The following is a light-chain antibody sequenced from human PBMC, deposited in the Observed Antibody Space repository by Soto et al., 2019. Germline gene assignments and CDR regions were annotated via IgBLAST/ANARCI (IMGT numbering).Light chain of an antibody. CDR2: RNN. CDR3: AAWDESLSGHYV. CDR1: TXNIGTNY. Sequence: QSVLTQPPSASGAPGQRVTISCSGSTXNIGTNYVYWYHQLPGTAPKLLISRNNQRPSGVPDRFSGFKSGTSASLAISGLRSEDEGDYYCAAWDESLSGHYVFGTGTKVTVL. V-gene: IGLV1-47*01. J-gene: IGLJ1*01.